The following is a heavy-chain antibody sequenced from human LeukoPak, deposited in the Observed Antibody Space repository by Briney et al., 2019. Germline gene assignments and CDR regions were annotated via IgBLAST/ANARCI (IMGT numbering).Heavy chain of an antibody. CDR3: ARGGYCSSTSCYTEYFQH. CDR2: INHSGST. V-gene: IGHV4-34*01. D-gene: IGHD2-2*02. J-gene: IGHJ1*01. Sequence: KPSETLSLTCAVYGGSFSGYYWSWIRQPPGKGLEWIGEINHSGSTNYNPSLKSRVTISVDTSKNQFSLKLSSVTAADTAVYYCARGGYCSSTSCYTEYFQHWGQGTLVTVSS. CDR1: GGSFSGYY.